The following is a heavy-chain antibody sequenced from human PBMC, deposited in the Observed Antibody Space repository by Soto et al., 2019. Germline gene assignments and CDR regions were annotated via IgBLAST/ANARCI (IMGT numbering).Heavy chain of an antibody. D-gene: IGHD3-9*01. J-gene: IGHJ4*02. CDR3: ARHATYYDILSGYYFDY. CDR2: INPGDSET. Sequence: ASLKISCKGSGYSFTSYWIAWVRQMPGKGLEWMAIINPGDSETKYSPSFQGQVTISADKSINTAFLQWGSLKASDTAMYYCARHATYYDILSGYYFDYWGQGTQVTGSS. CDR1: GYSFTSYW. V-gene: IGHV5-51*01.